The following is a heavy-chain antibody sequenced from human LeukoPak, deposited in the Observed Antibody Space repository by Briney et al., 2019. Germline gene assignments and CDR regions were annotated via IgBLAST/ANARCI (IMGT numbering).Heavy chain of an antibody. J-gene: IGHJ6*03. V-gene: IGHV4-39*07. Sequence: PSETLSLTCTVSGGSISSSSYYWGGIRQPPGKGLEWIGSIYYSGSTYYNPSLKSRVTISVDTSKNQFSLKLSSVTAADTAVYYCARDGSSGWSIYYYYYMDVWGKGTTVTVSS. D-gene: IGHD6-19*01. CDR3: ARDGSSGWSIYYYYYMDV. CDR2: IYYSGST. CDR1: GGSISSSSYY.